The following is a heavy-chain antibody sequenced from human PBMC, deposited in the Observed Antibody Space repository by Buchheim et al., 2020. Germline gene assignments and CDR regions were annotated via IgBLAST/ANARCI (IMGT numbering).Heavy chain of an antibody. CDR3: AGELVGVTLGLDY. V-gene: IGHV3-66*02. CDR2: IYGGGTT. Sequence: EVQLVESGGGLVQPGGSLRLSCAASGFTVGSNYMSWVRQAPGKGLEWLSVIYGGGTTYYAESVKGRFTTSRDNSRNTVYLQMNSLRPEDTAVYYCAGELVGVTLGLDYWGQGTL. J-gene: IGHJ4*02. CDR1: GFTVGSNY. D-gene: IGHD1-26*01.